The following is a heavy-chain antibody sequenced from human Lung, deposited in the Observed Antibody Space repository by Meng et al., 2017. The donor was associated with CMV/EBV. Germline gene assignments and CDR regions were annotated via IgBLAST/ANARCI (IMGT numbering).Heavy chain of an antibody. CDR1: GFTFSSYW. CDR3: ARDSKISSGSSSYYYYYGMDV. V-gene: IGHV3-7*01. D-gene: IGHD6-6*01. Sequence: SCAASGFTFSSYWMSWVRQAPGKGLEWVANIKQDGSEKYYVDSVKGRFTISRDNAKNSLYLQMNSLRAEDTAVYYCARDSKISSGSSSYYYYYGMDVWXQGNTVTVSS. CDR2: IKQDGSEK. J-gene: IGHJ6*02.